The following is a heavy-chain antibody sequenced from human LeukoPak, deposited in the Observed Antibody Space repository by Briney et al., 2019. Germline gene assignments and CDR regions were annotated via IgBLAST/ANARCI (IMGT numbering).Heavy chain of an antibody. CDR1: GFTSNSYS. V-gene: IGHV3-48*02. J-gene: IGHJ4*02. CDR3: ARLPYYFDY. CDR2: ITSSSSTV. Sequence: GGSLRLSCAASGFTSNSYSMNWVRQAPGKGLEWVSYITSSSSTVYYADSVKGRFTISRDNAKNSLYLQMNSLRDDDTAVYYCARLPYYFDYWGQGTLVTVSS.